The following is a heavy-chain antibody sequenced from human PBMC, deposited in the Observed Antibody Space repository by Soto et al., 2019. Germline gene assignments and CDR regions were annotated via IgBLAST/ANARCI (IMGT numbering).Heavy chain of an antibody. CDR1: GYTFTGYY. J-gene: IGHJ6*02. D-gene: IGHD4-17*01. CDR2: INPNSGGT. V-gene: IGHV1-2*02. CDR3: ARDSSRYGDYTYYYYGMDV. Sequence: ASVKVSCKASGYTFTGYYMHWVRQAPGQGLEWMGWINPNSGGTNYAQKFQGRVTMTRDTLYLQMNSLRAEDTAVYYCARDSSRYGDYTYYYYGMDVWGQGTTVTVSS.